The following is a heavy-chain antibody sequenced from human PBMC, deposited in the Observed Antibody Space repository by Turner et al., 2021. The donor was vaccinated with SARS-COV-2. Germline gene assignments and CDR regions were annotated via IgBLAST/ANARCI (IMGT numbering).Heavy chain of an antibody. J-gene: IGHJ6*02. CDR2: IYYSGRT. CDR3: AGELVSATRYYYYGMDV. CDR1: GGPISSNYY. D-gene: IGHD2-15*01. V-gene: IGHV4-39*01. Sequence: QLQLQESGPGLVKSSEPLSLTCTVSGGPISSNYYGGWIRQPPGKRRGRIGSIYYSGRTYAKPSLKSRVSISVDTSKNQFSLKLSSVTAAETAVYYCAGELVSATRYYYYGMDVWGQGTTVTVSS.